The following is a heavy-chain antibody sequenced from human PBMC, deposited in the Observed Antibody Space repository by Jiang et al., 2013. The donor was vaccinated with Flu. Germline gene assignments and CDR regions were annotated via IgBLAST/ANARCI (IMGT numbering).Heavy chain of an antibody. CDR2: MNGNSDRI. Sequence: GLVQPGRSLRLSCAASGFTFNDYAMHWVRQAPGKGLEWVSGMNGNSDRIDYADSVKGRFTISRDNAKNFLYLQMDSLRVEDTAFYYCVKDIGAVPGTGYFDYWGQGALVTVSS. CDR3: VKDIGAVPGTGYFDY. J-gene: IGHJ4*02. D-gene: IGHD6-13*01. V-gene: IGHV3-9*01. CDR1: GFTFNDYA.